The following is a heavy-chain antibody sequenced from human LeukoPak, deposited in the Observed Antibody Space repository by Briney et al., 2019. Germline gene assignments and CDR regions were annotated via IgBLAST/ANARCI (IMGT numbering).Heavy chain of an antibody. J-gene: IGHJ5*01. V-gene: IGHV3-33*06. CDR1: GFTFSDYG. CDR3: AKDRGSYSTTADS. D-gene: IGHD1-26*01. CDR2: IWYDGTYK. Sequence: GGSLRLSCAASGFTFSDYGIHWVRQAPGKGLEWVAVIWYDGTYKYYGDSVKGRFTISRDNSKNTLYLQMNSLRAEDTAVYYCAKDRGSYSTTADSWGQGTLVTVSS.